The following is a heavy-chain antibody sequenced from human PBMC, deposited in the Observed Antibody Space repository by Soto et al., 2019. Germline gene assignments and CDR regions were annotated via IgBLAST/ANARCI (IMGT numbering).Heavy chain of an antibody. CDR1: GGSFSGYY. D-gene: IGHD3-3*01. CDR3: ARGLAHYDFWSGYYTRAGWFDP. CDR2: INHSGSS. J-gene: IGHJ5*02. Sequence: SETLSLTCAVYGGSFSGYYWSWIRQPPGKGLEWIGEINHSGSSNYNPSLKSRVTISVDTSKNQFSLKLSSVTAADTAVYYCARGLAHYDFWSGYYTRAGWFDPWGQGTLVTVSS. V-gene: IGHV4-34*01.